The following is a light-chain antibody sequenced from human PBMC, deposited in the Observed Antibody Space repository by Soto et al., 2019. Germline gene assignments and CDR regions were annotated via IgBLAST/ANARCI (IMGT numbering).Light chain of an antibody. CDR2: EVS. V-gene: IGLV2-14*01. CDR1: SSDVGGYNY. J-gene: IGLJ2*01. Sequence: QSALTQPASVSGSPGQSITISCTGTSSDVGGYNYVSWYQQHPGKAPKLMIYEVSNRPSGVSNRFSGSKSGNTASLTISGLQAEGEADYYCSSYTGSSTPVFGGGTKLTVL. CDR3: SSYTGSSTPV.